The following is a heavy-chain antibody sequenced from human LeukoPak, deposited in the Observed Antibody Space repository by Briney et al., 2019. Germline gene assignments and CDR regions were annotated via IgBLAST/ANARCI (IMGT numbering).Heavy chain of an antibody. CDR1: GFTFSSYA. V-gene: IGHV3-30*04. CDR2: ISYDGSNK. Sequence: GRSLRLSCAASGFTFSSYAMHWVRQAPGKGLEWVAVISYDGSNKYYADSVKGRFTISRDNAKNSLYLQMNSLRAEDTAVYYCARDYVAGYQLLNPMDAWGQGTTVTVSS. D-gene: IGHD2-2*02. CDR3: ARDYVAGYQLLNPMDA. J-gene: IGHJ6*02.